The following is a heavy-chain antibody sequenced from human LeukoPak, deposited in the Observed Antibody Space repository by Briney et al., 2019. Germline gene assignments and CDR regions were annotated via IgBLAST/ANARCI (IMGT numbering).Heavy chain of an antibody. Sequence: PSETLSLTCAVYGGSFSGYYWSWIRQPPGKGLEWIGEINHSGSTNYNPSLKSRVTISVDTSKNQFSLKLGSVTAADTAVYYCARGRRYYYDSSGYYYDYWGQGTLVTVSS. CDR2: INHSGST. D-gene: IGHD3-22*01. CDR1: GGSFSGYY. CDR3: ARGRRYYYDSSGYYYDY. J-gene: IGHJ4*02. V-gene: IGHV4-34*01.